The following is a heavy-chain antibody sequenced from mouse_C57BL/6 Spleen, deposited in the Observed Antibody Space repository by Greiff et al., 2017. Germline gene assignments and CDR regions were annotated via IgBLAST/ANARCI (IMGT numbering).Heavy chain of an antibody. V-gene: IGHV1-59*01. J-gene: IGHJ2*01. CDR1: GYTFTSYW. Sequence: QVQLQQPGAELVRPGTSVKLSCKASGYTFTSYWMHWVKQRPGQGLEWIGVIDPSDSYTNYNQKFKGKATLTVDTSSSTAYMQLSSLTSEDSAVYYGARRADSPDYFDYWGQGTTLTVSS. D-gene: IGHD3-2*01. CDR2: IDPSDSYT. CDR3: ARRADSPDYFDY.